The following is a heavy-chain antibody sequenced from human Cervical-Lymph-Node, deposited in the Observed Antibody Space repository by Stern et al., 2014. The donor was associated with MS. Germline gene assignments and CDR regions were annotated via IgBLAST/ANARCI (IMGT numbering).Heavy chain of an antibody. D-gene: IGHD6-6*01. J-gene: IGHJ4*02. CDR2: IWYDGSNK. CDR3: ARGDSSSPLEY. CDR1: GFTFSSYG. V-gene: IGHV3-33*01. Sequence: EQLVESGGNVVQSGRSLRLSCAASGFTFSSYGMHWVRQTPGKGLEWVAVIWYDGSNKYYADSVKGRFTISRDNSENTLYLQMNSLRAEDTAVYYCARGDSSSPLEYWGQGTLVTVSS.